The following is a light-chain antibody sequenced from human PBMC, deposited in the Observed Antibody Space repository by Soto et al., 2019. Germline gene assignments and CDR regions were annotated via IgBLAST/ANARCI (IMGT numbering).Light chain of an antibody. CDR2: DVT. J-gene: IGLJ1*01. V-gene: IGLV2-14*01. CDR3: SSYTSISTDV. Sequence: QSALTQPASVSGSPGQSITISCTGTSRDVGGYNFVSWYQQHPDKAPKLMIYDVTNRPSGVSNRFSGSKSGNTASLTISGLQAEDEADYYCSSYTSISTDVFGTGTKVTVL. CDR1: SRDVGGYNF.